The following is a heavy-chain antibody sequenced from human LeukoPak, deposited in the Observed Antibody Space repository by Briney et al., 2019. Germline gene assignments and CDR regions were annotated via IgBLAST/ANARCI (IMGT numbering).Heavy chain of an antibody. V-gene: IGHV3-30*04. D-gene: IGHD6-13*01. CDR2: IPYDGSNE. CDR1: GFTFSKYA. J-gene: IGHJ4*02. Sequence: GGSLRLSCAASGFTFSKYAIHWVRQAPGKGLEWVAIIPYDGSNEKYADSVKGRFTISRDNSKNTLYLQMNSLRPEDTAVYYCARAKRWIGSSWHFDYWGQGTLVTVSS. CDR3: ARAKRWIGSSWHFDY.